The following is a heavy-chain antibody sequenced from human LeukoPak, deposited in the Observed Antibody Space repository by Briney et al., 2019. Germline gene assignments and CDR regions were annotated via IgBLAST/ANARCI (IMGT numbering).Heavy chain of an antibody. CDR2: IYYSGST. CDR3: ARFPRARNWFDP. CDR1: GGSISSGGYY. V-gene: IGHV4-61*08. J-gene: IGHJ5*02. Sequence: SETLSLTCTVSGGSISSGGYYWSWIRQPPGKGLEGIGYIYYSGSTNYNPSLKSRVTISVDTSKNQFSLKLSSVTAADTAVYYCARFPRARNWFDPWGQGTLVTVSS.